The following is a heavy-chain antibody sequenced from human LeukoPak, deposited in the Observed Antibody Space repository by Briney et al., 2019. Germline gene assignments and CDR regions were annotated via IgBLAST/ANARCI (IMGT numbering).Heavy chain of an antibody. CDR2: ISSSSSYI. CDR1: GFTFSSYS. D-gene: IGHD1-1*01. CDR3: ARAETIQTYFDY. J-gene: IGHJ4*02. Sequence: PGGSLRLSCAASGFTFSSYSMNWVRQAPGKGLEWGSSISSSSSYIYYADSVKGRFTISRDNAKNSLYLQMNSLRAEDTAVYYCARAETIQTYFDYWGQGTLVTVSS. V-gene: IGHV3-21*01.